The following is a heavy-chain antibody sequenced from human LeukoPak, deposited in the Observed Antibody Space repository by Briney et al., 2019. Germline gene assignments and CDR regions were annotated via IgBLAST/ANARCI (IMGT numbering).Heavy chain of an antibody. CDR1: GFTFSRYW. Sequence: GGSLRLSCAASGFTFSRYWLSWVRHAPGKGLEWVANIKQDGSEKYYVDSVKGRFTISRDNAKNSLYLQMNSLRAEDTAVYYCARDQSDDYWGQGTLVTVSS. J-gene: IGHJ4*02. CDR3: ARDQSDDY. CDR2: IKQDGSEK. V-gene: IGHV3-7*05.